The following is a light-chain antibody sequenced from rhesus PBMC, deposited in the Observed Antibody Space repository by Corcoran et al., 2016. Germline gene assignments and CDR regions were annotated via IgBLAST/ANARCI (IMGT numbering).Light chain of an antibody. CDR2: GAS. Sequence: QVILTQSPATLSLSPGERATLTCRASQSVSSALAWYQQKPGQTPRLLIYGASSRATGIPARFSGRGARTEFTLTIGSLEPEDVGVYHCQQYNDLLPTFGGGTKVEIK. CDR3: QQYNDLLPT. V-gene: IGKV3-53*02. J-gene: IGKJ4*01. CDR1: QSVSSA.